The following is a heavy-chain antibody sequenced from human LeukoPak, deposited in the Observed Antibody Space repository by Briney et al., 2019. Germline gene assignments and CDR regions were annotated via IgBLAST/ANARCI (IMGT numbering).Heavy chain of an antibody. D-gene: IGHD7-27*01. CDR2: ISFDGTNK. Sequence: GGSLRLSCAASGFTFSTYAMHWVRQAPGKGLEWVAVISFDGTNKYYADPVKGRFTISRDNSENTLYLQVNSLRAEDTAVYYCARGPPNWGYDYWGPGTLVTVSS. CDR1: GFTFSTYA. J-gene: IGHJ4*02. CDR3: ARGPPNWGYDY. V-gene: IGHV3-30*04.